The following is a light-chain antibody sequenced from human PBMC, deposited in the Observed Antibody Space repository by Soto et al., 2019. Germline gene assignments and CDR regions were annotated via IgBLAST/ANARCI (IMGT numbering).Light chain of an antibody. CDR2: KVS. CDR1: QSLDSSDGNTY. V-gene: IGKV2-30*01. CDR3: MQGAHWTRT. J-gene: IGKJ1*01. Sequence: DVVMTQSPLYLPVTIGQPAYISCRSIQSLDSSDGNTYLSWFQQRPGQYPRSLIYKVSNRDSGVPERFSGSGSGTDFKLKISRVEAEDGGVYDCMQGAHWTRTFGQETKVDIK.